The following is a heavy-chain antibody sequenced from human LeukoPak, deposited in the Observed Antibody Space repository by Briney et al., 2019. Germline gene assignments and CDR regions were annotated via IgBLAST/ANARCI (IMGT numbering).Heavy chain of an antibody. Sequence: PSETLSLTCTVYGGSISSYYWSWIRQPPGKGLEWIGYIYYSGSTNYNPSLKSRVTISVDTSKNQFSLKLSSVPAADTAVYYCAREGRYSGSYDWFDPWGQGTLVSVSS. D-gene: IGHD1-26*01. J-gene: IGHJ5*02. CDR2: IYYSGST. CDR1: GGSISSYY. V-gene: IGHV4-59*01. CDR3: AREGRYSGSYDWFDP.